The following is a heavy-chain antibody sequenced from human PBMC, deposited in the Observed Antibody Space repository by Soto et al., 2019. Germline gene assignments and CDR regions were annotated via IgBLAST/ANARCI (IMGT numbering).Heavy chain of an antibody. J-gene: IGHJ4*02. D-gene: IGHD3-10*01. CDR2: IYYSGST. Sequence: QVQLQESGPGLVKPSQTLCLTCTVSGGSISSGGYYWSWIRQHPGKGLEWIGYIYYSGSTYYNPSLKSRVTISVDTSKNQFSLKLSSVTAADTAVYYCAIRNGSGSYYVDYWGQGTLVTVSS. CDR1: GGSISSGGYY. V-gene: IGHV4-31*03. CDR3: AIRNGSGSYYVDY.